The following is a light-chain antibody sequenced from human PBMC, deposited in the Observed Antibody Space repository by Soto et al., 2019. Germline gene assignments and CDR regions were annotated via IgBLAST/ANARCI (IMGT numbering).Light chain of an antibody. J-gene: IGLJ2*01. CDR3: SSYTSSSTLVV. CDR1: SSDVGGYNY. V-gene: IGLV2-14*01. Sequence: SALTQPASVSGSPGQSITISCTGTSSDVGGYNYVSWYQQHPGKAPKLMIYDVSNRHSGVPNRFSGSKSGNTASLTISWLQAEDEADYYCSSYTSSSTLVVFGGGTKLPVL. CDR2: DVS.